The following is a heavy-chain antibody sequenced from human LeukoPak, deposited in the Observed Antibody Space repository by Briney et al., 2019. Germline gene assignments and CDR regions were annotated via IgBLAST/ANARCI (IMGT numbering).Heavy chain of an antibody. CDR1: GFTFSSYS. J-gene: IGHJ4*02. V-gene: IGHV3-21*01. CDR3: ASLHDIVVVPPATIDY. Sequence: GGSLRLSCAASGFTFSSYSMNWVRQAPGKGLEWVSIISSSSDYIYYADSVKGRFTISRDNAKNSLYLQMNSLRAEDTAVYYCASLHDIVVVPPATIDYWGQGTLVTVSS. CDR2: ISSSSDYI. D-gene: IGHD2-2*01.